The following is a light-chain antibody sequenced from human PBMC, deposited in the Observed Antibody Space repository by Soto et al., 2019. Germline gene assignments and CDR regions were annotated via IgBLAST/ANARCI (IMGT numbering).Light chain of an antibody. J-gene: IGLJ1*01. CDR2: EGS. CDR3: CSYAGSSTVYV. Sequence: QSALTQPASVSGSPGQSITISCTGTSSDVGSYNLVSWYQQHPGKAPKLMIYEGSKRPSGVSNRFSGSKSGNTASLTISGLQAEDEADYCCCSYAGSSTVYVFGTGTKLTVL. CDR1: SSDVGSYNL. V-gene: IGLV2-23*03.